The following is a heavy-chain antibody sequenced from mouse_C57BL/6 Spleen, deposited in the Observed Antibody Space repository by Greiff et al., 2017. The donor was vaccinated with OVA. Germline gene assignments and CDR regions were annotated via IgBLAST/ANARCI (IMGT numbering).Heavy chain of an antibody. CDR1: GYTFTSYW. CDR3: ARENWFFDY. D-gene: IGHD4-1*01. Sequence: VQLQQPGAELVRPGSSVKLSCKASGYTFTSYWMDWVKQRPGQGLEWIGNIYPSDSETHYNQKFKDKATLTVDKSSSTAYMQLSSLTSEDSAVYYCARENWFFDYWGQGTTLTVSS. CDR2: IYPSDSET. J-gene: IGHJ2*01. V-gene: IGHV1-61*01.